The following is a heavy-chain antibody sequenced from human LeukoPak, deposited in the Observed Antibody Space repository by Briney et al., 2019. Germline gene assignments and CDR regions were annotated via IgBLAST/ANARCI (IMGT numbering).Heavy chain of an antibody. V-gene: IGHV4-34*01. CDR2: INHSGST. D-gene: IGHD3-10*01. J-gene: IGHJ4*02. CDR1: GASFSGYY. CDR3: ASPLGMVRGN. Sequence: KPSETLSLTCAVYGASFSGYYWNWIRQPPGKGLEWIGEINHSGSTNYNPSLKSRVTISVDTSQKQFSLRLSSVTAADTAVYYCASPLGMVRGNWGQGTLVTVSS.